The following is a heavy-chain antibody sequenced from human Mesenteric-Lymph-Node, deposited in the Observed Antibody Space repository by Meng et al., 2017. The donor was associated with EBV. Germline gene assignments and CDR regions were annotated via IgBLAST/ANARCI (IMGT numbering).Heavy chain of an antibody. D-gene: IGHD3-16*01. Sequence: QVQLHQWGAGLLKHSETLPLTCAVYGGSFSSYYWTWIRQAPGKGLEWMSEDYHTGGTIYNPSLESRVTISVDTSKNQFSLKLTSVTAADTAVYFCAALGSFASSIDPWGQGTLVTVSS. CDR1: GGSFSSYY. CDR3: AALGSFASSIDP. J-gene: IGHJ5*02. V-gene: IGHV4-34*01. CDR2: DYHTGGT.